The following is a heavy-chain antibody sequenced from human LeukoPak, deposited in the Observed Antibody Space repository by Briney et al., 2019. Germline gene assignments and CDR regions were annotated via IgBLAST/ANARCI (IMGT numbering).Heavy chain of an antibody. Sequence: SETLSLTCAVYGGSFSGYYWSWIRQPPGKGLEWIGEINHSGSTNYNPSLKSRVTISIDTSKNQFSLKVTSVTPADTAVYYCARDSGSGTFTWGQGTLVTVSS. J-gene: IGHJ5*02. D-gene: IGHD3-10*01. V-gene: IGHV4-34*01. CDR3: ARDSGSGTFT. CDR2: INHSGST. CDR1: GGSFSGYY.